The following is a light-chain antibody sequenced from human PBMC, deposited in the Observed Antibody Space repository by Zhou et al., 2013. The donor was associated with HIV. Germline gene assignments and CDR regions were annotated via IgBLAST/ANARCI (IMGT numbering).Light chain of an antibody. CDR3: QQYGSSPQT. CDR2: GVS. J-gene: IGKJ1*01. CDR1: QSVISNY. V-gene: IGKV3-20*01. Sequence: EIVLTQSPGTLSLSPGERVTLSCRASQSVISNYLAWYQQKPGQAPRLLIYGVSSRATGIPDRFSGSGSGTDFSLTINRLEPDDFGVYYCQQYGSSPQTFGQGTKVEIK.